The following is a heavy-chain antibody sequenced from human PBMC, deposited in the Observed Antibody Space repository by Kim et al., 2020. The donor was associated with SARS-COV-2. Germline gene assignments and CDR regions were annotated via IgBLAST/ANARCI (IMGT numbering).Heavy chain of an antibody. Sequence: GGSLRLSCAASGFTFSSYAMHWVRQAPGKGLEWVAVISYDGSNKYYVDSVKGRFTISRDNSKNTLYLQMNSLRAEDTAVYYCARGRHSIKSFDYWGQGTLVTVSS. D-gene: IGHD4-4*01. J-gene: IGHJ4*02. V-gene: IGHV3-30*04. CDR2: ISYDGSNK. CDR1: GFTFSSYA. CDR3: ARGRHSIKSFDY.